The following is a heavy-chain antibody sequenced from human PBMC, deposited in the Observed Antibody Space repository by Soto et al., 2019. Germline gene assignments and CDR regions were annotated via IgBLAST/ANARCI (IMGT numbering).Heavy chain of an antibody. D-gene: IGHD4-17*01. Sequence: ASVKVSCKASGYTFTGYYLHWVRQAPGQGLEWMGWINPNSGGTNYAQKFQGWVTMTRDTSISTAYMELSGLKFDDTAVYYCARAATVSFGYYGFDVWGQGTTVTVSS. CDR2: INPNSGGT. CDR3: ARAATVSFGYYGFDV. CDR1: GYTFTGYY. J-gene: IGHJ6*02. V-gene: IGHV1-2*04.